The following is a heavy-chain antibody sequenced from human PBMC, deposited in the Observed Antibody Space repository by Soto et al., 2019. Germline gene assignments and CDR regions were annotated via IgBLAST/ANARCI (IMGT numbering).Heavy chain of an antibody. CDR2: IIPILGIA. CDR1: GGTFSSYT. Sequence: GASVKVSCKASGGTFSSYTISWVRQSPGQGLEWMGRIIPILGIANYAQKFQGRVTITADKSTSTAYMELSSLRSEDTAVYYCARFRVAAAAHSNWFDPWGQGTLVTRLL. D-gene: IGHD6-13*01. J-gene: IGHJ5*02. V-gene: IGHV1-69*02. CDR3: ARFRVAAAAHSNWFDP.